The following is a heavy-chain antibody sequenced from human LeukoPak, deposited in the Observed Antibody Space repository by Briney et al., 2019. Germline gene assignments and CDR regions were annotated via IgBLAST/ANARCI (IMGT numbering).Heavy chain of an antibody. Sequence: GASVKVSCKASGYTFTSYGISWVRQAPGQGLEWMGWISAYNGNTNYAQKLQGRVTMTTDTSTSTAYMELRSLRPDDTAVYYCARDMITMVRGVIVFDYWGQGTLVTVSS. CDR2: ISAYNGNT. D-gene: IGHD3-10*01. CDR3: ARDMITMVRGVIVFDY. V-gene: IGHV1-18*01. CDR1: GYTFTSYG. J-gene: IGHJ4*02.